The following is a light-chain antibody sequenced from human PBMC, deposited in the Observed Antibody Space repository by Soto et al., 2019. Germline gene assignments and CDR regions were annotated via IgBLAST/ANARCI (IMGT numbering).Light chain of an antibody. CDR1: QSVSSSY. CDR3: QQYGSSPQT. V-gene: IGKV3-20*01. Sequence: EIVLTQSPGTLSLSPGERATLSCRASQSVSSSYLAWYQQKPGQAPRLLISDASGRATGIPDRFSGSGSGTDFTLTISRLEPEDFAVYYCQQYGSSPQTFGQGTKVEIK. CDR2: DAS. J-gene: IGKJ1*01.